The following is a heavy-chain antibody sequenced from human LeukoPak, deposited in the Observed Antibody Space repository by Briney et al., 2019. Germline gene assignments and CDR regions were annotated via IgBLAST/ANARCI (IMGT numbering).Heavy chain of an antibody. J-gene: IGHJ3*02. V-gene: IGHV5-51*01. CDR1: GYSFTTYW. Sequence: GESLKISCKGSGYSFTTYWIGWVRQMPGKGLEWIGIIYPGDSDTRYSPSFQGQVTISADKSISTAYLQWSSLMASDTAMYYCARPAGSGGYFDAFDIWGQGTMVTVSS. D-gene: IGHD3-22*01. CDR2: IYPGDSDT. CDR3: ARPAGSGGYFDAFDI.